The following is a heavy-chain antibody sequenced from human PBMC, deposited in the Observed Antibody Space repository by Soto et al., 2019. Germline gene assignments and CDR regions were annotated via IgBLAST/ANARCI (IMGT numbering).Heavy chain of an antibody. CDR2: LYTEGTT. D-gene: IGHD3-10*01. Sequence: PGGSLRLSCVASGLTVSHNYMAWVRQAPEMGLEWVSILYTEGTTYYADSVKGRFTISRDSSKNTLFLQMDSLRAEDTAVYYCVRTSPSGGNYGMDVWGQGNTVAVSS. CDR1: GLTVSHNY. CDR3: VRTSPSGGNYGMDV. V-gene: IGHV3-53*01. J-gene: IGHJ6*02.